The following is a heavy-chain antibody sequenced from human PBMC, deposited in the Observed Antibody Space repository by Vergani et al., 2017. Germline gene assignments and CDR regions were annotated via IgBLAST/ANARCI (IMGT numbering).Heavy chain of an antibody. CDR1: RSTFKTYG. V-gene: IGHV3-33*06. CDR3: AKVADNHYYYYYMDV. CDR2: IYYDGSNA. Sequence: QGQLVESGGGIVQPGRSLTLSCVASRSTFKTYGMHWVRQAPGKGLEWVGLIYYDGSNAYYADSVKGRFTISRDNSKNTLYLQMSSLRAEDTAVYYCAKVADNHYYYYYMDVWGKGTTVTVSS. J-gene: IGHJ6*03. D-gene: IGHD1-1*01.